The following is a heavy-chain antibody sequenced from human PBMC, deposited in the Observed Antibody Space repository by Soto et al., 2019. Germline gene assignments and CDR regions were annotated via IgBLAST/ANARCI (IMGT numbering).Heavy chain of an antibody. J-gene: IGHJ4*02. Sequence: EVPLVESGGGLVQPGRSLRLSCAASGFTFDDYDMHWVRQAPGKGLEWVSGISWNSGSIGYADSVKGRFTISRDNAKNSLYLQMNSLRAEDTALYYCAKDISSWYFHFDYWGQGTLVTVSS. V-gene: IGHV3-9*01. CDR3: AKDISSWYFHFDY. CDR1: GFTFDDYD. D-gene: IGHD6-13*01. CDR2: ISWNSGSI.